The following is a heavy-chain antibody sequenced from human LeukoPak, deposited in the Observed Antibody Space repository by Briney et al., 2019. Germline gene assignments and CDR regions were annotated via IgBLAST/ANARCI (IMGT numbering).Heavy chain of an antibody. V-gene: IGHV1-46*01. D-gene: IGHD4-17*01. CDR1: GYTFTSYY. CDR3: ASSWIYGEQEGFDY. Sequence: ASVKVSCKASGYTFTSYYIHWVRQAPGQGLEWMGLINPSGGYTAYAQKFQGRVTMTRDTSTSTVYMELSSLRSEDTAVYYCASSWIYGEQEGFDYWGQGTLVTVSS. CDR2: INPSGGYT. J-gene: IGHJ4*02.